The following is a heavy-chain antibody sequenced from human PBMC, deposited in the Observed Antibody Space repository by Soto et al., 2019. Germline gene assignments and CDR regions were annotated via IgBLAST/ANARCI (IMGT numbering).Heavy chain of an antibody. D-gene: IGHD3-22*01. CDR1: GYRFTSYW. CDR3: ARKDKSGYFNWFDP. Sequence: PGESLKISCRTSGYRFTSYWIAWVRQMPGKGLEWMGIIFPSDSDTRYSPSLQGQVTISADRSTSTVFLQWASLKASDTAVYFCARKDKSGYFNWFDPWGQGTLGTVS. CDR2: IFPSDSDT. V-gene: IGHV5-51*01. J-gene: IGHJ5*02.